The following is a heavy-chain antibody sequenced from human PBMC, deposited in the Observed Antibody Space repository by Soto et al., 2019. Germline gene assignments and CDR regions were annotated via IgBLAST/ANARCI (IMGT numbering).Heavy chain of an antibody. CDR1: GFTFSRYD. CDR3: ARAIGPTLFDY. J-gene: IGHJ4*02. V-gene: IGHV3-13*04. CDR2: IGTAGDT. Sequence: GGSLRLSXSASGFTFSRYDMHWVRQGPGKGLEWVSAIGTAGDTNYAGSVKGRFTISRENAKNSLYLQMNSLRAGDTAIYFCARAIGPTLFDYWGQGTLVTVSS. D-gene: IGHD3-22*01.